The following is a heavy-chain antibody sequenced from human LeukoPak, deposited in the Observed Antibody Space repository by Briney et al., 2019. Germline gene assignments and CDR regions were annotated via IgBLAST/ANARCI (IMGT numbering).Heavy chain of an antibody. Sequence: ASVKASCKASGGTFSSYAISWVRQAPGQGLEWMGGIIPIFGTANYAQKFQGRVTITTDESTSTAYMELSSLRSDDTAVYYCARERAFRSSDAFDIWGQGTMVTVSS. V-gene: IGHV1-69*05. D-gene: IGHD2-15*01. CDR2: IIPIFGTA. CDR3: ARERAFRSSDAFDI. J-gene: IGHJ3*02. CDR1: GGTFSSYA.